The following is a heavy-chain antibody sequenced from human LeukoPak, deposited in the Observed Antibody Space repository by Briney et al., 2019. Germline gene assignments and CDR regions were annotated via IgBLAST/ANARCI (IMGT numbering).Heavy chain of an antibody. CDR2: ISSSGSTI. CDR1: GFTFSSYE. V-gene: IGHV3-48*03. J-gene: IGHJ5*02. D-gene: IGHD1-1*01. Sequence: PGGSLRLSCAASGFTFSSYEMNWVRQAPGKGLEWVSYISSSGSTIYYADSVKGRFPISRDNAKNSLYLQMNNLRAEDTAVYYCAGTTKYNWFDPWGQGTLITVSS. CDR3: AGTTKYNWFDP.